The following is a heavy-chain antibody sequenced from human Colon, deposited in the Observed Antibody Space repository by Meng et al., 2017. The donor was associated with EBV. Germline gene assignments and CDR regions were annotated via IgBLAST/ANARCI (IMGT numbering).Heavy chain of an antibody. CDR3: ARDLGVTATGTSYFDP. J-gene: IGHJ5*02. D-gene: IGHD6-13*01. CDR2: ISSSGRTI. Sequence: QVEMEESGGGVVKHGGSLRFYCAASRFTFSEYYMNWIRQAPGKGLEWLSYISSSGRTINYADSVKGRFTISRDNAKNSLYLKMNSLRDEDTAVYYCARDLGVTATGTSYFDPWGKGTLVTVSS. CDR1: RFTFSEYY. V-gene: IGHV3-11*01.